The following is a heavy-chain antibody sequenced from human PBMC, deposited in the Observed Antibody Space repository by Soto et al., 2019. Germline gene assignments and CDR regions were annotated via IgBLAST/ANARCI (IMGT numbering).Heavy chain of an antibody. Sequence: SETLSLTCAGYGGSFSGYYWSWIRQPPGKGLEWTGEINHSGSTNYNPSLKSRVTISVDTSKNQFSLKLSSVTAADTAVYYCARGPNGSGSYYYYYYYMDVWGQGTTVT. CDR2: INHSGST. V-gene: IGHV4-34*01. J-gene: IGHJ6*03. CDR1: GGSFSGYY. D-gene: IGHD3-10*01. CDR3: ARGPNGSGSYYYYYYYMDV.